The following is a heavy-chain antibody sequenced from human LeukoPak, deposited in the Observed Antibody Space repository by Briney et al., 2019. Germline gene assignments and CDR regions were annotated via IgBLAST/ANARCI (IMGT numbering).Heavy chain of an antibody. CDR3: ATSLKWFGEFPLDY. Sequence: GGSLRLSCAASGFTVNNNYMSWVRQAPGKGLEWVSVIYSGGSTYYADSVKGRFTVSRDNSKNTLYLQMNSLRPEDTAVYYCATSLKWFGEFPLDYWGQGILVTVSS. CDR1: GFTVNNNY. D-gene: IGHD3-10*01. V-gene: IGHV3-53*01. J-gene: IGHJ4*02. CDR2: IYSGGST.